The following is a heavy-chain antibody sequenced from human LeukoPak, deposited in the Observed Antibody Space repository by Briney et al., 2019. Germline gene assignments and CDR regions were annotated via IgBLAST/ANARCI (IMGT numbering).Heavy chain of an antibody. CDR3: AKDVSSSWWDPFDY. V-gene: IGHV3-23*01. J-gene: IGHJ4*02. CDR2: ISGSGGST. CDR1: GFTFSSYA. Sequence: PGGSLRLSCAASGFTFSSYAMSWVRQAPGKGLEWVSAISGSGGSTYYADSMKGRFTISRDNSKNTLYLQMNSLRAGDTAVYYCAKDVSSSWWDPFDYWGQGTLVTVSS. D-gene: IGHD6-13*01.